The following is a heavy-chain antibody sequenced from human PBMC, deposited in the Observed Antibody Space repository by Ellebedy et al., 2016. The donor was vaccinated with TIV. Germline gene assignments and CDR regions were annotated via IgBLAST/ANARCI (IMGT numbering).Heavy chain of an antibody. Sequence: GESLKISCAASGFTFSDYYMSWIRQAPGRGLEWVSYISSDSSTVSYGHFVEGRFTISRNNARNSLYLEMNSLRAEDTALYYCAKDMRLFPSGVDYWGQGTLVTVSS. CDR1: GFTFSDYY. V-gene: IGHV3-11*01. D-gene: IGHD7-27*01. CDR3: AKDMRLFPSGVDY. J-gene: IGHJ4*02. CDR2: ISSDSSTV.